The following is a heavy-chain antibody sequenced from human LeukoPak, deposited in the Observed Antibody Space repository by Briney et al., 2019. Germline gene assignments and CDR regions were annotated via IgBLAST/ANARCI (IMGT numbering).Heavy chain of an antibody. J-gene: IGHJ4*02. CDR1: GGSISSYY. V-gene: IGHV4-4*07. Sequence: PSETLSLTCTVSGGSISSYYWSWIRQPAGKGLEWIGRIYTSGSTNYNPSLKSRVTILVDTSKNEFSLKLNSVTAADTAVYFCAREFSDNRGIAAAGDYWGQGILVTVSS. D-gene: IGHD6-13*01. CDR3: AREFSDNRGIAAAGDY. CDR2: IYTSGST.